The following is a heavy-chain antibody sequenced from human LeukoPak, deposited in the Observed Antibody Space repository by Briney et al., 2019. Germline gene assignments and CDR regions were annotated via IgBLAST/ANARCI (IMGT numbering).Heavy chain of an antibody. CDR3: ARLIVRGGFDC. D-gene: IGHD3-10*01. J-gene: IGHJ4*02. Sequence: SGPTLVKPAQTLTLTCSFSGFSLSTSGVAVGWIRQPPGKALEWLALIYWNDDKRYSPSLKSRLTITKVTSKNHVVLTMTNMDPVDTATYYCARLIVRGGFDCWGQGTLVTVSS. CDR1: GFSLSTSGVA. V-gene: IGHV2-5*01. CDR2: IYWNDDK.